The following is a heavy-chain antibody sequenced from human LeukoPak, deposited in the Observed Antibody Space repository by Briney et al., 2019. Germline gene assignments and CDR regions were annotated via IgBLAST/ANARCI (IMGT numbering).Heavy chain of an antibody. CDR3: ARDYSSSSGRVFDI. D-gene: IGHD6-6*01. CDR2: ISSGNSSI. Sequence: PGGSLRLSCAASGFTLSPYRMNWVRQAPGKGLEWISYISSGNSSIYYADSVKGGFTISRDNAKNSRDLQMNNLRAEDTAVYFCARDYSSSSGRVFDIWGQGTMVTVSS. CDR1: GFTLSPYR. V-gene: IGHV3-48*04. J-gene: IGHJ3*02.